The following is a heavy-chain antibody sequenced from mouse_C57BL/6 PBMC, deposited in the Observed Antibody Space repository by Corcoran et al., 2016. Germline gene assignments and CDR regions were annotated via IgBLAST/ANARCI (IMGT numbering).Heavy chain of an antibody. CDR3: ARSPIYYDFGDGPFDAMDY. CDR1: GYTFTTYG. V-gene: IGHV9-3*01. J-gene: IGHJ4*01. D-gene: IGHD2-4*01. Sequence: QIQLVQSGPELKKPGETVKISCKASGYTFTTYGMSWVKQAPGKGLKWMGWINTYSGVPTYADDFKGRFAFSLETSASTAYLQINNLKNEDTATYVCARSPIYYDFGDGPFDAMDYWGQGTSVTVSS. CDR2: INTYSGVP.